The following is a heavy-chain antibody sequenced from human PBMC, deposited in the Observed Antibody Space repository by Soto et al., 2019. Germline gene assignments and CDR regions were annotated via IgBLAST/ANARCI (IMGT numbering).Heavy chain of an antibody. J-gene: IGHJ5*02. Sequence: PGESLKISCKGSGYRFTSYWIGWVRPLPGKGLEWMGIIYPGDSDTGYSPSFQGQVTISADKSISTAYLQWSSLKASDTAMYYCARTPTPYSSYGNTWGQGTLVTVSS. V-gene: IGHV5-51*01. CDR1: GYRFTSYW. D-gene: IGHD5-18*01. CDR2: IYPGDSDT. CDR3: ARTPTPYSSYGNT.